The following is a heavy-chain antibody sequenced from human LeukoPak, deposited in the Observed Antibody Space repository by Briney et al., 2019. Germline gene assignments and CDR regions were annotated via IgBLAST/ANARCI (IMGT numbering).Heavy chain of an antibody. Sequence: ASVKVSCKVSGVSLSATSIHWVRQATGQGLEWMGWMNPNSGNTGYAQKFQGRVTITRNTSISTAYMELSSLRSEDTAVYYCARKLRTSLYYYYYGMDVWGQGTTVTVSS. J-gene: IGHJ6*02. CDR1: GVSLSATS. CDR2: MNPNSGNT. CDR3: ARKLRTSLYYYYYGMDV. V-gene: IGHV1-8*03. D-gene: IGHD2-15*01.